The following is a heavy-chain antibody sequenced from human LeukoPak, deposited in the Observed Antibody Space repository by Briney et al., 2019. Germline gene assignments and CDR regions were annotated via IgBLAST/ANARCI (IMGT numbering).Heavy chain of an antibody. V-gene: IGHV3-23*01. Sequence: GGSLRLSCAASGFTFSSYGMSWVRQAPGKGLEWVSAISGSGGSTHYADSVKGRFTISRDNSKNTLYLQMNSLRAEDTAVYYCAKGLVTTYGAFDIWGQGTMVTVSS. CDR3: AKGLVTTYGAFDI. CDR1: GFTFSSYG. D-gene: IGHD1-1*01. J-gene: IGHJ3*02. CDR2: ISGSGGST.